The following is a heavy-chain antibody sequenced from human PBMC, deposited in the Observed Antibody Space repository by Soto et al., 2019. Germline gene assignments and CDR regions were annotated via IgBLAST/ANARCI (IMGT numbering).Heavy chain of an antibody. J-gene: IGHJ3*02. CDR3: ARYREDAFDI. V-gene: IGHV3-9*01. CDR2: ISWNSGSI. D-gene: IGHD2-2*02. CDR1: GFTFDDYA. Sequence: GGSLRLSCAASGFTFDDYAMHWVRQAPGKGLEWVSGISWNSGSIGYADSVKGRFTISRDNAKNSLYLQMNSLRAEDTALYYCARYREDAFDIWGQGTMVTVSS.